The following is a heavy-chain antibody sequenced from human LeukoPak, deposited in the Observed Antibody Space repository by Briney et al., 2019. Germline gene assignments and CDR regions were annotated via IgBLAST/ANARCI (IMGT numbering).Heavy chain of an antibody. J-gene: IGHJ4*02. CDR1: GYSFTGYY. CDR2: INPRSGGT. Sequence: ASVSVSCKASGYSFTGYYMHWVRQAPGQGLEWMGWINPRSGGTNNAQKFQGRVTMTRDTSIGTVYMELTSLGSDDTAVYYCARDSAEGTAMVRGVNRFDYWGQGTLVTVYS. V-gene: IGHV1-2*02. CDR3: ARDSAEGTAMVRGVNRFDY. D-gene: IGHD3-10*01.